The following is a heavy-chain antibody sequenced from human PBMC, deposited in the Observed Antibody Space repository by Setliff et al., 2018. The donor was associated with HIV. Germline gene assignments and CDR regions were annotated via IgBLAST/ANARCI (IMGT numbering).Heavy chain of an antibody. CDR2: ISSSGSTI. Sequence: GGSLRLSCAASGFTFSGYYMSWIRQAPGKGLEWVSYISSSGSTIYYADSVKGRFTISRDNAKNSLYLQMNSLRAEDTAVYYCAREWELLGDNDAFDIWGQGTMVTVSS. D-gene: IGHD1-26*01. J-gene: IGHJ3*02. CDR3: AREWELLGDNDAFDI. CDR1: GFTFSGYY. V-gene: IGHV3-11*04.